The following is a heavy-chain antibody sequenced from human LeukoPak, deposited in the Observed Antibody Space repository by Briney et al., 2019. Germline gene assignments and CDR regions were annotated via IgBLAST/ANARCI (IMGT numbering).Heavy chain of an antibody. V-gene: IGHV4-59*01. CDR2: IYYSGST. CDR3: ARGIPGVFDY. Sequence: SETLSLTCTVSGGSISSYYWSWIRQPPGKGLEWIGYIYYSGSTNYNPSLKSRVTISVDTSKNQFSLKLSSVTAADTAVYYCARGIPGVFDYWGQGTLVTVSS. D-gene: IGHD2-21*01. CDR1: GGSISSYY. J-gene: IGHJ4*02.